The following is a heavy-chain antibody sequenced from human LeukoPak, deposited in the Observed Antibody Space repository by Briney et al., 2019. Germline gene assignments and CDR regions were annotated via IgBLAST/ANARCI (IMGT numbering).Heavy chain of an antibody. D-gene: IGHD3-22*01. CDR1: GFTFDDYA. Sequence: GGSLRLSCAASGFTFDDYAMHWARQAPGKGLEWVSLISGDGGSTYYADSVKGRFTISRDNSKNSLYLQMNSLRTEDTALYYCAKDHYDSSPNYFDYWGQGTLVTVSS. V-gene: IGHV3-43*02. CDR3: AKDHYDSSPNYFDY. CDR2: ISGDGGST. J-gene: IGHJ4*02.